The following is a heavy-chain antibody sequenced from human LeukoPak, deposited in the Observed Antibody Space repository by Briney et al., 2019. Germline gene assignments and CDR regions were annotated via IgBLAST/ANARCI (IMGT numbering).Heavy chain of an antibody. CDR1: GFTLSRNW. D-gene: IGHD2-15*01. CDR3: TTDAMGCSGGSCYSRWGYYYYMDV. Sequence: GWALRHSCAASGFTLSRNWMSWVRPAPGKGREWVGRIKSKTDGGTTDYAAPVKGRLTISRDDSKNTLYLQINSLKTEDTDVYYCTTDAMGCSGGSCYSRWGYYYYMDVWGKGTTITVSS. J-gene: IGHJ6*03. CDR2: IKSKTDGGTT. V-gene: IGHV3-15*01.